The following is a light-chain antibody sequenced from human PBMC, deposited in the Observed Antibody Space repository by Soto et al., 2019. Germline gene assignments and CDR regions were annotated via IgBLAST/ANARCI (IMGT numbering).Light chain of an antibody. J-gene: IGKJ4*01. CDR2: AAS. CDR3: QQYYNSVLT. Sequence: IQMTPSPSSLSASLGDRVTITCRASQSISNFLNWFQHKPGKAPKVLISAASTLQSGVPPRFSGSVSGTDFTLTISSLQPEDSASYYCQQYYNSVLTFGGGTKVDIK. CDR1: QSISNF. V-gene: IGKV1-39*01.